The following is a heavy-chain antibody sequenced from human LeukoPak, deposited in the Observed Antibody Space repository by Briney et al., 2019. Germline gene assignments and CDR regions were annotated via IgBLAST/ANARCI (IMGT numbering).Heavy chain of an antibody. CDR1: GGTFSSYA. Sequence: SVKVSCKASGGTFSSYAISWVRQAPGQGLEWMGRIIPILGIANYAQKFQGRVTITADKSTSTAYMELSRLRSEDTAVYYCARGGGEVVVVPAAPTVYMDVWGKGTTVTVSS. CDR2: IIPILGIA. V-gene: IGHV1-69*04. CDR3: ARGGGEVVVVPAAPTVYMDV. D-gene: IGHD2-2*01. J-gene: IGHJ6*03.